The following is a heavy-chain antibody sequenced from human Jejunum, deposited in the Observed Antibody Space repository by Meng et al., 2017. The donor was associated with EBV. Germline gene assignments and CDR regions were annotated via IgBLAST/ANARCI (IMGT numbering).Heavy chain of an antibody. Sequence: QVPRQKSAPGPVKPSGTLSLTCAVSGDSTSSSHWWSWVRQPPGKGLEWIGEMHPGGSTNYNPSLKSRVTISVDNSKNQFSLKLTSVTAADTAVYYCAKSNDYSLNSWGQGTLVTVFS. CDR2: MHPGGST. D-gene: IGHD4-11*01. V-gene: IGHV4-4*02. CDR1: GDSTSSSHW. J-gene: IGHJ4*02. CDR3: AKSNDYSLNS.